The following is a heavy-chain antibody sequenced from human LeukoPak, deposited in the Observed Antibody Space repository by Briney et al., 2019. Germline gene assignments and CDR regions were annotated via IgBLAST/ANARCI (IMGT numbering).Heavy chain of an antibody. Sequence: GGSLRLSCAASGFTFSGSWMSWVRQAPGKGLEWVANINLDGSTTYYVDSVRGRFTISRDNAKNSLYLQMNSLRAEDTAVYYCARDKYGSGSYSWSKRLDSWGQGTLVTVSS. D-gene: IGHD3-10*01. J-gene: IGHJ4*02. CDR1: GFTFSGSW. CDR3: ARDKYGSGSYSWSKRLDS. V-gene: IGHV3-7*01. CDR2: INLDGSTT.